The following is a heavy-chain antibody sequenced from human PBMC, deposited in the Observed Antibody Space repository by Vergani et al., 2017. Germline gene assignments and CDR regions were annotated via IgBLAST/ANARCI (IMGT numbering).Heavy chain of an antibody. Sequence: EVQLVQSGAEVKKPGESLKISCKGSGYSFTSYWIGWVRQMPGKGLEWMGIIYPGDSDTRYSPSFQGQVTISPDKSISTAYLQWSSLKASDTAMYYCARLAYCGGDCFSSDNWFDPWGQGTLVTVSS. V-gene: IGHV5-51*01. J-gene: IGHJ5*02. D-gene: IGHD2-21*02. CDR2: IYPGDSDT. CDR1: GYSFTSYW. CDR3: ARLAYCGGDCFSSDNWFDP.